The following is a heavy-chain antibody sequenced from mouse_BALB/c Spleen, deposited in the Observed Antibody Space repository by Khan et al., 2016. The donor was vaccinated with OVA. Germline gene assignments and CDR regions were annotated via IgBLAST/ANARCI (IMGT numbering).Heavy chain of an antibody. V-gene: IGHV2-2*02. J-gene: IGHJ3*01. CDR1: GFSLTNYS. CDR2: IWSAGST. CDR3: ARRGYDYGRGALFAY. D-gene: IGHD2-4*01. Sequence: QVQLKQSGPGLVQPSQSLSITYTVSGFSLTNYSLHWVRQSPGKGLEWLGVIWSAGSTDYNAAFISRLTIRKDNSRSQVFFKMNSLQPNDTAIYYCARRGYDYGRGALFAYWGQGTLVTVSA.